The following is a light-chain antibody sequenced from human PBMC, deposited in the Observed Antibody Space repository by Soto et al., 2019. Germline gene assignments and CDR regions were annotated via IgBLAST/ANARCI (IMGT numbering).Light chain of an antibody. CDR3: CSYAGSFYV. Sequence: QSALTQPASVSGAPGQSITISCPGTSIDVGSYNLVSWYQQHPGKAPKLMIYEGSKRPSGVSNRFSGSKSSNTASLTISGLQAEYEADYYCCSYAGSFYVFGTGTKVTVL. J-gene: IGLJ1*01. CDR1: SIDVGSYNL. CDR2: EGS. V-gene: IGLV2-23*01.